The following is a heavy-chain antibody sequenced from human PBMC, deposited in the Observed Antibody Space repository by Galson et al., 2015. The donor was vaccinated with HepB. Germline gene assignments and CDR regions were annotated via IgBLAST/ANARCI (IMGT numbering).Heavy chain of an antibody. Sequence: SLRLSCAASGFTFSSYAMSWVRQAPGKGLEWVSAISGSGGSTYYADSVKGRFTISRDNSKNTLYLQMNSLRAEDTAVYYCAKGSLIPCRSTSCYRGSPMAPPFDPSGPGTLVTVSS. D-gene: IGHD2-2*01. CDR3: AKGSLIPCRSTSCYRGSPMAPPFDP. J-gene: IGHJ5*02. V-gene: IGHV3-23*01. CDR2: ISGSGGST. CDR1: GFTFSSYA.